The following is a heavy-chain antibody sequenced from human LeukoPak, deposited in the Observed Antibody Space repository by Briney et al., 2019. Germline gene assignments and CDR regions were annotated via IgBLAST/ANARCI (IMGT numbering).Heavy chain of an antibody. CDR1: GGSISSRSYY. Sequence: PSETLSLTCTVSGGSISSRSYYWAWIRQPPGKGLEWIGYIYYSGSTNYNPSLKSRVTISVDTSKNQFSLKLSSVTAADTAVYYCARDHDGYSSFYFDYWGQGTLVTVSS. V-gene: IGHV4-61*05. D-gene: IGHD6-19*01. J-gene: IGHJ4*02. CDR2: IYYSGST. CDR3: ARDHDGYSSFYFDY.